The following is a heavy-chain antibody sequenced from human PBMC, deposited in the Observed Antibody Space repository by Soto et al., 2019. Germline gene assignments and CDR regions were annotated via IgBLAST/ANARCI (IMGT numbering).Heavy chain of an antibody. J-gene: IGHJ6*02. CDR2: ISSSSSTI. CDR1: GFTFSSYS. Sequence: EVQLVESGGGLVQPGGSLRLSCAASGFTFSSYSMNWVRQAPGKGLEWVSHISSSSSTIYYADSEKGRFTISRDNAKNSLYLQMNSLRAEDTAVYYCARAREDMLYYYYGMDVWGQGTTVTVSS. V-gene: IGHV3-48*01. D-gene: IGHD2-8*01. CDR3: ARAREDMLYYYYGMDV.